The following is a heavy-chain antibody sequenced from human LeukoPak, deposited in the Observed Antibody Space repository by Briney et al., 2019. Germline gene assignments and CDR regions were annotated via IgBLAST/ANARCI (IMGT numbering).Heavy chain of an antibody. V-gene: IGHV3-30-3*01. CDR3: ARDRGIVGTTGYYYVDV. J-gene: IGHJ6*03. CDR2: ISYDGSNK. Sequence: PGGSLRLSCAASGFTFSSYAMHWVRQAPGKGLEWVAVISYDGSNKYYADSVKGRFTISRDNAKNSLYLQMNSLRAEDTAVYYCARDRGIVGTTGYYYVDVWGKGTTVTVSS. CDR1: GFTFSSYA. D-gene: IGHD1-26*01.